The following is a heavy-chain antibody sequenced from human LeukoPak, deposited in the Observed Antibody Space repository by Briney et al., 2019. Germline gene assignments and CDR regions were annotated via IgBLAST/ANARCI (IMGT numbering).Heavy chain of an antibody. D-gene: IGHD6-6*01. Sequence: GGSLRLSCAASGFTFRNHWMHWVRQTPGKGLVWVLRISSDGSSTTYADSVKGRFTISRDNAKNTLYLQMNNLRAEDTAMYYCARDQRVTGRPDIDYWGQGTLVIVSS. CDR3: ARDQRVTGRPDIDY. J-gene: IGHJ4*02. CDR1: GFTFRNHW. CDR2: ISSDGSST. V-gene: IGHV3-74*03.